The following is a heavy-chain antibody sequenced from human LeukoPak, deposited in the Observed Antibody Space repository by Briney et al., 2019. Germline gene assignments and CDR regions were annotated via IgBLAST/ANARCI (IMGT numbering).Heavy chain of an antibody. J-gene: IGHJ4*02. D-gene: IGHD3-3*01. Sequence: ASVKVSCKASGYTFTGYYMHWVRQAPGQGLEWMGWINPNNGDTNLAQKFQGRVTMTRDTSIATAYMELSRLTSDDTAVYYCARDSIGFTIFGNYWGQGTLVTVSS. CDR2: INPNNGDT. CDR1: GYTFTGYY. CDR3: ARDSIGFTIFGNY. V-gene: IGHV1-2*02.